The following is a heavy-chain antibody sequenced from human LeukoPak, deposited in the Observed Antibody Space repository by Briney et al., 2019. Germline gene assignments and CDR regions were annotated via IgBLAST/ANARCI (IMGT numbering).Heavy chain of an antibody. D-gene: IGHD2-15*01. J-gene: IGHJ4*02. CDR2: IIPSLDVA. CDR1: GETFILYT. Sequence: EASVKVSCKASGETFILYTFSWVRQVPGQGLEWIGRIIPSLDVANYAQKFQGRVTLSVDRDTATTYMEVTSLRSEDTAIYYCARDHCSPGTCLGGHWGQGTLVTVSS. V-gene: IGHV1-69*04. CDR3: ARDHCSPGTCLGGH.